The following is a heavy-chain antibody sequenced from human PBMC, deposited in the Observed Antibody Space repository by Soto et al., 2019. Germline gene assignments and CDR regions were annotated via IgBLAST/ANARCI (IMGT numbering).Heavy chain of an antibody. CDR2: IYYSGST. Sequence: QVQLQESGPGLVKPSQTLSLTCTVSGGSISSGGYYWSWIRQHPGKGLEWIGYIYYSGSTYYNPSLKSRVTISVDTSKTQFSLKLSSVTAADTAVYYCARSREGSSWYLDYWGQGTLVTVSS. CDR1: GGSISSGGYY. CDR3: ARSREGSSWYLDY. V-gene: IGHV4-31*03. D-gene: IGHD6-13*01. J-gene: IGHJ4*02.